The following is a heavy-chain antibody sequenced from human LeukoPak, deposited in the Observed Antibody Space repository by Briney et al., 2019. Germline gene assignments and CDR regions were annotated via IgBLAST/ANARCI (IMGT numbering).Heavy chain of an antibody. J-gene: IGHJ2*01. CDR1: GFSFGDFY. D-gene: IGHD4-23*01. CDR2: ISPSSTYT. Sequence: GGSLRLSCAASGFSFGDFYMTWIRQAPGKGLEWLSHISPSSTYTNFADSVKGRFTISRDNSKNTLYLQMNSLRAEDTAVYYCAKDLCSTVVTPLCWYFDLWGRGTLVTVSS. CDR3: AKDLCSTVVTPLCWYFDL. V-gene: IGHV3-11*06.